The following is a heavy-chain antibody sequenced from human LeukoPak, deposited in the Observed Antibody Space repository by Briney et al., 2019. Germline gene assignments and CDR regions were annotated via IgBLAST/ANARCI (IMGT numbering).Heavy chain of an antibody. CDR3: ASLKSGDFWSGFHY. D-gene: IGHD3-3*01. V-gene: IGHV1-69*01. CDR2: IIPIFGTA. CDR1: GGTFSSYA. J-gene: IGHJ4*02. Sequence: SVKVSCKASGGTFSSYAISWVRQAPGQGLEWMGGIIPIFGTANYAQKFQGRVTITADESTSTAYMELSSLRSEDTAVYYDASLKSGDFWSGFHYWGQGTLVTVSS.